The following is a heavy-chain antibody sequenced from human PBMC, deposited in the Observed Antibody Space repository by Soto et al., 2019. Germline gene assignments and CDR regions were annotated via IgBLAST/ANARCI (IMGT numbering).Heavy chain of an antibody. CDR1: GGTFSSYA. CDR2: IIPIFGTS. J-gene: IGHJ4*02. V-gene: IGHV1-69*12. D-gene: IGHD3-22*01. CDR3: ARYYFDSSGDYTYYFDY. Sequence: QVQLVQSGAEVKKPGSSVQVSCKASGGTFSSYAISWVRQAPGQGLEWMGGIIPIFGTSNYAQKFQGRVTITADESRITFYMDLSSLRSEDTAVYYCARYYFDSSGDYTYYFDYWGQGTLVTVSS.